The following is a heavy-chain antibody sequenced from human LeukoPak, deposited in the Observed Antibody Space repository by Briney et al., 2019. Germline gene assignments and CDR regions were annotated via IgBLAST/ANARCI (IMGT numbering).Heavy chain of an antibody. CDR3: AKVTEYCTGGSCYTGDY. CDR2: ISFSGSLT. V-gene: IGHV3-23*01. Sequence: PGGSLRLSCLASGFPLRHYAMNWVRQAPGKGLEWDSAISFSGSLTYYADSVKGRFTISRDNSKNTPYLQMNSLRAEDTAVYYCAKVTEYCTGGSCYTGDYWGQGTLVTVSS. CDR1: GFPLRHYA. J-gene: IGHJ4*02. D-gene: IGHD2-15*01.